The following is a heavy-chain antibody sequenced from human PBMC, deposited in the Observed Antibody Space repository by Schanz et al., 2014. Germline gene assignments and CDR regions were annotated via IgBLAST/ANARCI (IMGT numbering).Heavy chain of an antibody. Sequence: QVQLVQSGAEVKKPGASVKVSCKASGYTFTSYGINWVRQAPGQGLEWMGWISAYNGNTNYAQKLQGRVTMTTDTSTGTAYMELRSLRSDDTAVYYCAGTYCSSTSCYTGYYYMDVWGKGTTVTVSS. V-gene: IGHV1-18*01. CDR1: GYTFTSYG. CDR3: AGTYCSSTSCYTGYYYMDV. D-gene: IGHD2-2*02. J-gene: IGHJ6*03. CDR2: ISAYNGNT.